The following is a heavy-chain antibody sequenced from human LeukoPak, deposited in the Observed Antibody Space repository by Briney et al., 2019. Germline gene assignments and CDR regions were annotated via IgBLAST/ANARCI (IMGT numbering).Heavy chain of an antibody. V-gene: IGHV4-39*01. CDR3: ARLYYYYGMDV. J-gene: IGHJ6*02. CDR1: GGSISGSSYY. CDR2: KYYSGNS. Sequence: SETLSLTCTVSGGSISGSSYYWGWIRQPPGKGLELIGSKYYSGNSYYNPSLKSRSSISVDTSKNQFSLKLSSVTAADTAVYYCARLYYYYGMDVWGQGTTVTVSS.